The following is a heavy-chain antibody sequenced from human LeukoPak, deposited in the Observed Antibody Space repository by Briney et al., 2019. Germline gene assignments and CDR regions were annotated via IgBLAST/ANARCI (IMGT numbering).Heavy chain of an antibody. D-gene: IGHD3-3*02. Sequence: SETLSLTCAVYGGSFSGYYWSWIRQPPGKGLEWIGEINHSGSTNYNPSLKSRVTISVDTSKNRFSLKLSSVTAADTAVYYCARSIGSFDPWGQGTLVTVSS. CDR1: GGSFSGYY. CDR2: INHSGST. V-gene: IGHV4-34*01. CDR3: ARSIGSFDP. J-gene: IGHJ5*02.